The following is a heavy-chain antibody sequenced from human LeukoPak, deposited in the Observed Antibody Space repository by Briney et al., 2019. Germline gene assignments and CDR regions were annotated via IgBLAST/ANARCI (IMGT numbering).Heavy chain of an antibody. CDR1: GFTFSSYA. D-gene: IGHD3-22*01. J-gene: IGHJ4*02. CDR2: ISGSGGST. Sequence: GGSLRLSCAASGFTFSSYAMSWVRQAPGKGLEWVSAISGSGGSTYYADSVKGRFTISRDNSKNTLYLQMNSLRAEDTAVYYCAKAAIPDYYYDSRGPWLIDYWGQGTLVTVSS. CDR3: AKAAIPDYYYDSRGPWLIDY. V-gene: IGHV3-23*01.